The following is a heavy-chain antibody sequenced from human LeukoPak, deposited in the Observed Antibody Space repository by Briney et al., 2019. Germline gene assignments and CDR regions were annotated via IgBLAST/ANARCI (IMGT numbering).Heavy chain of an antibody. Sequence: PGGSLRLSCAASGFTFSSYGMHWVRQAPGKGLEWVAVIWYDGSNKYYADSVKGRFTISRDNSKNTLYLQMNSLRAEDTAVYYCAKDPSRSGWYVGVFDYWGQGTLVTVSS. CDR3: AKDPSRSGWYVGVFDY. CDR1: GFTFSSYG. CDR2: IWYDGSNK. D-gene: IGHD6-19*01. V-gene: IGHV3-33*06. J-gene: IGHJ4*02.